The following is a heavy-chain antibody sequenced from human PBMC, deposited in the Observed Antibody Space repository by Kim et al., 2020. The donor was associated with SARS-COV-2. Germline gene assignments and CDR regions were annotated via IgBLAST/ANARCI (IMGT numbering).Heavy chain of an antibody. D-gene: IGHD2-2*01. CDR1: GFTFSSYG. CDR2: ISYDGSNK. V-gene: IGHV3-30*18. J-gene: IGHJ4*02. Sequence: GGSLRLSCAASGFTFSSYGMHWVRQAPGKGLEWVAVISYDGSNKYYADSVKGRFTISRDNSKNTLYLQMNSLRAEDTAVYYCAKDLTRGIVVVPAAHGEDYWGQGTLVTVSS. CDR3: AKDLTRGIVVVPAAHGEDY.